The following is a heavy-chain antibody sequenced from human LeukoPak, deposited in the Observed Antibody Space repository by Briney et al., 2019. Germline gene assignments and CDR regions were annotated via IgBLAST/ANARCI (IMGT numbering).Heavy chain of an antibody. Sequence: ASVRVSCKASGYTFTSYAMHWVRQAPGQRREWMGWINAGNGNTKYSQKFQGRVTITRDTSASTAYMGLSSLRSEDTAVYYCARDSQQWEPHGWFDPWGQGTLVTVSS. D-gene: IGHD1-26*01. CDR2: INAGNGNT. CDR1: GYTFTSYA. CDR3: ARDSQQWEPHGWFDP. V-gene: IGHV1-3*01. J-gene: IGHJ5*02.